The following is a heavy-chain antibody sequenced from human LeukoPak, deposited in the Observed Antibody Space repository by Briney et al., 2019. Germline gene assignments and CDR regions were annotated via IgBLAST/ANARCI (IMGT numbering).Heavy chain of an antibody. CDR3: ARDPQGGIAAAGFDY. CDR2: IYYSGST. Sequence: SETLSLTCTVSGGSISSYYWSWIRQPPGKGLEWIGYIYYSGSTNYNPSLKSRVTISVDTSKNQFSLKLSSVTAADTAVYYCARDPQGGIAAAGFDYWGQGTLVTVSS. V-gene: IGHV4-59*01. D-gene: IGHD6-13*01. J-gene: IGHJ4*02. CDR1: GGSISSYY.